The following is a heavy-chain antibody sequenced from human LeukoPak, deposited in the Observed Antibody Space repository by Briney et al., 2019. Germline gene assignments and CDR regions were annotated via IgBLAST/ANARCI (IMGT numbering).Heavy chain of an antibody. CDR2: IYYSGST. J-gene: IGHJ5*02. Sequence: SETLSLTCTVSGGSISSGDYYWSWIRQPPGKGLEWIGYIYYSGSTYYNPSLKSRVIMSVDTSKNQFPLKLSSVAAADTALYYCARHNYYNFWNALNWFDPWGQGTPVTVSS. CDR3: ARHNYYNFWNALNWFDP. D-gene: IGHD3-3*01. V-gene: IGHV4-30-4*08. CDR1: GGSISSGDYY.